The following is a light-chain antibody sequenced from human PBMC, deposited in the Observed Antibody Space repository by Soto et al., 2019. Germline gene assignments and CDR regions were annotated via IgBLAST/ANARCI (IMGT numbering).Light chain of an antibody. Sequence: QSVLTQPPSVSAAPGQRVTISCSGSSSNIGSNYVSWYQQLPGTAPKLLIYDNYKRPSGILDRFSGSTSGTSATLAIAGLQTGDEADYYCDSWDNSLSVVLFGGGTKVTVL. CDR2: DNY. CDR3: DSWDNSLSVVL. V-gene: IGLV1-51*01. CDR1: SSNIGSNY. J-gene: IGLJ2*01.